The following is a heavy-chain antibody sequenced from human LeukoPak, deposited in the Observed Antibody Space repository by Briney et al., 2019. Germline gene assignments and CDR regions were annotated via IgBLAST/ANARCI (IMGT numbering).Heavy chain of an antibody. J-gene: IGHJ5*02. CDR1: GYTFTSYD. CDR3: AREWAGIFGSS. Sequence: ASVKVSCKASGYTFTSYDINWVRQATGQGLEWMGWMNPNSGNTGYAQKFQGRVTMTRDTSTSTVYMKLSSLRSEDTAMYYCAREWAGIFGSSWGQGTLVTVSS. V-gene: IGHV1-8*01. CDR2: MNPNSGNT. D-gene: IGHD3-10*01.